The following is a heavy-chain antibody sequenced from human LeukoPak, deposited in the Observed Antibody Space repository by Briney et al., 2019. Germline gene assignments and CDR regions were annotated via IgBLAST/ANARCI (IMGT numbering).Heavy chain of an antibody. Sequence: SETLSLTCTVSGGSISSYYWSWIRQPPGKRLEWIGYSGSTNDNPSLKSRVTISVDTSKNQFSLKLSSVTAADTAVYYCARVLGYSSSWPYPYYYYMDVWGKGTTVTVSS. CDR2: SGST. V-gene: IGHV4-59*01. D-gene: IGHD6-13*01. J-gene: IGHJ6*03. CDR1: GGSISSYY. CDR3: ARVLGYSSSWPYPYYYYMDV.